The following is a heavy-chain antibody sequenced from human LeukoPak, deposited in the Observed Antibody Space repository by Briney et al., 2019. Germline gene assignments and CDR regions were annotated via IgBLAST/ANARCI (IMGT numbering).Heavy chain of an antibody. CDR3: ARVSWGYSYGYSWFGP. V-gene: IGHV4-59*01. CDR2: IYYSGST. Sequence: SETLSLTCTVSGGSISSYYWSWIRQPPGKGLEWIGYIYYSGSTNYNPSLKSRVTISVDTSKNQFSLKLSSVTAADTAVYYCARVSWGYSYGYSWFGPWGQGTLVTVSS. CDR1: GGSISSYY. J-gene: IGHJ5*02. D-gene: IGHD5-18*01.